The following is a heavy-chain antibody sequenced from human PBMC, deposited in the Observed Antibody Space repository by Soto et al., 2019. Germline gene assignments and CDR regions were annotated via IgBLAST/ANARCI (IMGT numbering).Heavy chain of an antibody. J-gene: IGHJ4*02. D-gene: IGHD2-8*02. Sequence: EVQLVESGGGLGQPGGSLRLSCADSGFTFSTYWMSWVRQAPGKGLEWVANIKRDGTMKNYVDSVRGRFTISRDNAKNSLYLQMNGLRAEDTAVYYCARDATGGYFDSWGQGTLVTVSS. CDR3: ARDATGGYFDS. CDR2: IKRDGTMK. CDR1: GFTFSTYW. V-gene: IGHV3-7*01.